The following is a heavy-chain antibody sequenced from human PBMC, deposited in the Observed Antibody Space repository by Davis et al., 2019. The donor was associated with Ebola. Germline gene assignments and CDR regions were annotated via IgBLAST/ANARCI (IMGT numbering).Heavy chain of an antibody. CDR1: GGSVSSGSYY. CDR3: ARGTYYGTGSH. V-gene: IGHV4-61*01. Sequence: MPSEILSLTCIVSGGSVSSGSYYWSWIRQPPGKGLEWIGFIYYSGSTNYNPSLKSRVTISADASKNQFSLRLRSVTAADTAVYYCARGTYYGTGSHWGQGTLATVSS. J-gene: IGHJ4*02. D-gene: IGHD3-10*01. CDR2: IYYSGST.